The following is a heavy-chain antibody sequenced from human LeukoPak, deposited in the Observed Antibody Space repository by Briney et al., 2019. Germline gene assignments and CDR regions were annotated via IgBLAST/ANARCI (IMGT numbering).Heavy chain of an antibody. CDR1: GFTFSNYA. Sequence: PGGSLRLSCAASGFTFSNYAMYWVRQAPGKGLVWVSRISSGGSSIIYADSVKGRFTISRDIAKNTLYLQMNSLRAEDTAVYYCARAQMGAPTDYWGQGTLVAVSS. D-gene: IGHD1-26*01. J-gene: IGHJ4*02. V-gene: IGHV3-74*01. CDR3: ARAQMGAPTDY. CDR2: ISSGGSSI.